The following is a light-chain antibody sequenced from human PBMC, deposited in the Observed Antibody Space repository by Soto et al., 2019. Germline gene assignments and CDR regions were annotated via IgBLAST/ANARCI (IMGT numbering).Light chain of an antibody. J-gene: IGKJ1*01. CDR1: QGISNW. CDR3: QQFYMGWT. CDR2: DAS. V-gene: IGKV1-12*01. Sequence: DIQMTQSPSSVSASVGDRVTITCRASQGISNWLAWYQQKPGKAPKLLIYDASSLENGVPSRFSGSGSGTEFTLSISILQPDDFGTYYCQQFYMGWTFGQGTRVDLK.